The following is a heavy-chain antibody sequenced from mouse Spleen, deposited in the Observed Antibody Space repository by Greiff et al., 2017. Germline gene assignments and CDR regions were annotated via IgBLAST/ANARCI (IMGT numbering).Heavy chain of an antibody. D-gene: IGHD4-1*01. V-gene: IGHV5-9-3*01. J-gene: IGHJ2*01. CDR2: ISSGGGNT. Sequence: EVQGVESGGGLVKLGGSLKLSCAASGFTFSSYAMSWVRQTPEKRLEWVATISSGGGNTYYPDSVKGRFTISRDNAKNTLYLQMSSLKSEDTAMYYCASLLNWDPGLDYWGQGTTLTVSS. CDR1: GFTFSSYA. CDR3: ASLLNWDPGLDY.